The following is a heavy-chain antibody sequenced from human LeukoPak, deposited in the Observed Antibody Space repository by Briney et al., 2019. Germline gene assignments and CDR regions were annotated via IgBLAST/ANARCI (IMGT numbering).Heavy chain of an antibody. CDR2: ISSSSSYI. CDR1: GFTFSSYS. CDR3: ARAAYYYDSSGSAFDI. V-gene: IGHV3-21*01. D-gene: IGHD3-22*01. Sequence: GGSLRLSCAASGFTFSSYSMNWVRQAPGKGLEWVSSISSSSSYIYYADSVKGRFTISRDNAKNSLYLQMNGLRAEDTAVYYCARAAYYYDSSGSAFDIWGQGTMVTVSS. J-gene: IGHJ3*02.